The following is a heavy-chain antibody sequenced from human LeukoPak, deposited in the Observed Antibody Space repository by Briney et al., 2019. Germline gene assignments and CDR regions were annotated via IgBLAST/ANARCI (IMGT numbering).Heavy chain of an antibody. Sequence: PSETLSLTCAVYGGSFSGYYWSWIRQPPGKGLEWIGEINHSGSTNYNPSLKSRVTISVDTSKNQFSLKLSSVTAADTAVYHCARGVGATFGNWGRGTLVTVSS. CDR3: ARGVGATFGN. V-gene: IGHV4-34*01. CDR2: INHSGST. J-gene: IGHJ4*02. D-gene: IGHD1-26*01. CDR1: GGSFSGYY.